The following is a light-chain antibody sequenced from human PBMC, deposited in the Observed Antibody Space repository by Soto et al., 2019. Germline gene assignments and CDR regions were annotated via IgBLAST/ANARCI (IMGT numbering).Light chain of an antibody. CDR3: AAWDDSLRTAV. V-gene: IGLV1-47*01. CDR2: RNN. CDR1: SSNIGSNY. Sequence: QSALTQPPSASGTPGQRVTISCSGSSSNIGSNYVYWYQQLPGTAPKLLIYRNNQRPSGVPDRFSGSKSGTSASLAISGLRSEDEADYYCAAWDDSLRTAVFGGGTQLTVL. J-gene: IGLJ7*01.